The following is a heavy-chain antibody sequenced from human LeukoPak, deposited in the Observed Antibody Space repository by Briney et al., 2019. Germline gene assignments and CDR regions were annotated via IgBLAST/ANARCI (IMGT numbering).Heavy chain of an antibody. D-gene: IGHD3-10*01. CDR2: IIPILGIA. V-gene: IGHV1-69*02. Sequence: ASVKVSCKASGGTFSSYTISWVRQAPGQGLEWTGRIIPILGIANYAQKFQGRVTITADKSTSTAYMELSSLRSEDTAVYYCARGVRGVRGVIHYYYMDVWGKGTTVTVSS. J-gene: IGHJ6*03. CDR1: GGTFSSYT. CDR3: ARGVRGVRGVIHYYYMDV.